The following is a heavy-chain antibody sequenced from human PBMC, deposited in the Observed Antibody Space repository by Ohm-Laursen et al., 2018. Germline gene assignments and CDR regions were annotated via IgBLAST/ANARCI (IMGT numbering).Heavy chain of an antibody. CDR1: GGSISSYY. J-gene: IGHJ4*02. Sequence: GTLSLTCTVSGGSISSYYWSWIRQPPGKGLEWIGYIYYSGSTNYNPSLKSRVTISVDTSKNQFSLKLSSVTAADTAVYYCARFRSRDGYNLDPFDYWGQGTLVTVSS. V-gene: IGHV4-59*12. CDR3: ARFRSRDGYNLDPFDY. D-gene: IGHD5-24*01. CDR2: IYYSGST.